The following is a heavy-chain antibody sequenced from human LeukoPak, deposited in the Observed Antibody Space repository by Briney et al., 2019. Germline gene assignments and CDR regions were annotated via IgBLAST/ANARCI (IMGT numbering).Heavy chain of an antibody. Sequence: PSETLSLTCTVSDGSISSHYWSWIRQPPGKGLEWIGHFAYSGTTSYNASLKTRVTISVDTSKNRFSLTLTSVTAADTAVYYCARPHSSGWYGVYDIWGQGTMVTVSS. V-gene: IGHV4-59*08. CDR3: ARPHSSGWYGVYDI. D-gene: IGHD6-19*01. J-gene: IGHJ3*02. CDR2: FAYSGTT. CDR1: DGSISSHY.